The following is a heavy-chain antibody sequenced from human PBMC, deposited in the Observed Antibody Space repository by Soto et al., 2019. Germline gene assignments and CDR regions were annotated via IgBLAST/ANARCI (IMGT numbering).Heavy chain of an antibody. V-gene: IGHV4-31*03. J-gene: IGHJ6*02. CDR3: ARLYSGSGPPPSTRLYYYYGMDV. Sequence: QVQLQESGPGLVKPSQTLSLTCTVSGGSISSGGYYWSWIRQHPGKGLEWIGYIYYSGSTYYNPSLKSRFTISVDTSKNQFSLKMSSVTAADTAGYYCARLYSGSGPPPSTRLYYYYGMDVWGQGTTVTVSS. CDR2: IYYSGST. CDR1: GGSISSGGYY. D-gene: IGHD6-13*01.